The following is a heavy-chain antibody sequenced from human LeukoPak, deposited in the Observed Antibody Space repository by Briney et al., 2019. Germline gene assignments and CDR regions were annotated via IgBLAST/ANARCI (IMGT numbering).Heavy chain of an antibody. CDR2: IKQDESEK. V-gene: IGHV3-7*01. D-gene: IGHD5-18*01. J-gene: IGHJ4*02. Sequence: GGSLRLSCTASGFTFSSYWTSWVRQAPGKGLEWVANIKQDESEKYYVDSVKGRFSISRDNAKNSLYLQMNSLRAEDTAVYYCARDQVYSYGHVDYWGQGTLVTVSS. CDR3: ARDQVYSYGHVDY. CDR1: GFTFSSYW.